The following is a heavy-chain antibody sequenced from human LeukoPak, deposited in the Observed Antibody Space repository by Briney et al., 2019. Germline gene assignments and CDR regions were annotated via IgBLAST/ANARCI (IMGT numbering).Heavy chain of an antibody. CDR2: ISASGGST. CDR3: AKDPLPRKYYYDSSGSPFDY. J-gene: IGHJ4*02. D-gene: IGHD3-22*01. Sequence: PGGSLRLSCAASGFTFSSSAMSWVRQVPGKGLEWVSGISASGGSTYYADSVKGRFTISRDNSKNTLYLQMNSLRAEDTAVYYCAKDPLPRKYYYDSSGSPFDYWGQGTLVTVSS. CDR1: GFTFSSSA. V-gene: IGHV3-23*01.